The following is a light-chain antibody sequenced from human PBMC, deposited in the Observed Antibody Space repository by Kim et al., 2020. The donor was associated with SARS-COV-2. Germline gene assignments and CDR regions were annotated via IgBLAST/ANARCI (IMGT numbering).Light chain of an antibody. V-gene: IGLV2-14*04. CDR3: SSFTTSNSWV. CDR2: HVS. CDR1: SSDVGAYNF. J-gene: IGLJ3*02. Sequence: GQSVTISCTGTSSDVGAYNFVSWYQEHPGRAPKLMIYHVSERPSGISNRFSGSKSGNTASLTISRLQAEDEADYHCSSFTTSNSWVFGAGTQLTVL.